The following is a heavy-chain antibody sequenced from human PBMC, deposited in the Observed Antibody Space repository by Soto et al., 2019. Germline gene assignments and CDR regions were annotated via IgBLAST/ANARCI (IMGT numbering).Heavy chain of an antibody. V-gene: IGHV4-34*01. CDR3: AGFMYYYDSSGYYDPNDAFDI. CDR2: IKHSGST. Sequence: PSETLSLTCAVYGGSFSGYYWSWIRQPPGKGLEWIGEIKHSGSTNYNPSLKSRVTISVDTSKNQFSLKLSSVTAADTAVYYCAGFMYYYDSSGYYDPNDAFDIWGQGTMVTVSS. D-gene: IGHD3-22*01. J-gene: IGHJ3*02. CDR1: GGSFSGYY.